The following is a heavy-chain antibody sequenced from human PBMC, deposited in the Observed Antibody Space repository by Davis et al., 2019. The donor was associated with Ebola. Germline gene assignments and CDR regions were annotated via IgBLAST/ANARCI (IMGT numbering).Heavy chain of an antibody. D-gene: IGHD3-16*01. V-gene: IGHV3-21*01. CDR3: AIGRGIFDY. Sequence: GESLKISCAASGFTFDDYAMHWVRQAPGKGLEWVSSISSSSSYIYYADSVKGRFTISRDNAKNSLYLQMNSLRAEDTAVYYCAIGRGIFDYWGQGTLVTVSS. J-gene: IGHJ4*02. CDR1: GFTFDDYA. CDR2: ISSSSSYI.